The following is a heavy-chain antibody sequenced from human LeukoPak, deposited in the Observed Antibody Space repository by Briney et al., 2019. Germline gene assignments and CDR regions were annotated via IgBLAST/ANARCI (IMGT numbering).Heavy chain of an antibody. Sequence: ASVKVSCKASGYTFTSYYMHWVRQAPGQGLEWMGIINPSGGSTSYAQKFQGRVTMTRDTSTSTVYMELGSLRSEDTAVYYCAREYYDSSGYPVDAFDIWGQGTMVTVSS. CDR1: GYTFTSYY. V-gene: IGHV1-46*01. D-gene: IGHD3-22*01. CDR3: AREYYDSSGYPVDAFDI. J-gene: IGHJ3*02. CDR2: INPSGGST.